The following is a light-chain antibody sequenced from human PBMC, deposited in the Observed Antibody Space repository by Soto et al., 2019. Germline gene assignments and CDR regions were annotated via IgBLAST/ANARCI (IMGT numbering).Light chain of an antibody. CDR2: ENN. Sequence: QPVLTQPPSASGTPGQRVTISCSGSTSNIGSSSVYWYQQLPGTAPKVFIYENNRRPSGVPDRFSGSKSGTSASLAISGLRSEDEADYYCATWDDSLSGPVFGGGTKLTVL. V-gene: IGLV1-47*01. CDR3: ATWDDSLSGPV. J-gene: IGLJ2*01. CDR1: TSNIGSSS.